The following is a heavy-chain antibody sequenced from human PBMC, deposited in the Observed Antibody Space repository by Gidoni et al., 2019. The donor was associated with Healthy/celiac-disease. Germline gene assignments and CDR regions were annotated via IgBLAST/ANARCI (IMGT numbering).Heavy chain of an antibody. V-gene: IGHV3-48*02. J-gene: IGHJ4*02. D-gene: IGHD3-10*01. CDR2: ISSSSSNI. CDR3: ASRRRGFGELFFDY. Sequence: EVQLVESGGGLVQPGGYRRLPCAASGFPFSSYSMYWVRQALGKGLEWASYISSSSSNIYYADSVKGRFTISRDNAKNSLYLQMNSLRDEDTAVYYCASRRRGFGELFFDYWGQGTLVTVSS. CDR1: GFPFSSYS.